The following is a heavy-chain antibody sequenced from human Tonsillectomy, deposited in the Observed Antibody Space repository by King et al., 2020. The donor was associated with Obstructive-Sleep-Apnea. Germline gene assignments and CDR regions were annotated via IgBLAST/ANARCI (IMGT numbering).Heavy chain of an antibody. CDR1: GGSISGYY. CDR3: ARALSSYWVGFYGLDV. J-gene: IGHJ6*02. Sequence: QLQESGPGLVKPSETLSLTCSVSGGSISGYYWSWIRQPPGKGLEWIGYIYYSGTTDYNPSLKSRVTISVDTSSNHFSLKLRFVTAADTAVYYCARALSSYWVGFYGLDVWGQGTTVTVSS. V-gene: IGHV4-59*01. D-gene: IGHD2-15*01. CDR2: IYYSGTT.